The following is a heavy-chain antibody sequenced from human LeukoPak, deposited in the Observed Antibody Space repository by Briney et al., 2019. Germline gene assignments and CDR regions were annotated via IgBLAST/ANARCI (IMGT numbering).Heavy chain of an antibody. CDR3: ATSYSSVFDY. V-gene: IGHV4-59*01. CDR1: GGSISSYY. J-gene: IGHJ4*02. D-gene: IGHD6-19*01. CDR2: IYYSGST. Sequence: SETLSLTCTVSGGSISSYYWSWIRQPPGKGLEWIGYIYYSGSTNYNPSLKSRVTLSVDTSKNQFSLKLSSVTAADTAVYYCATSYSSVFDYWGQGTLVTVSS.